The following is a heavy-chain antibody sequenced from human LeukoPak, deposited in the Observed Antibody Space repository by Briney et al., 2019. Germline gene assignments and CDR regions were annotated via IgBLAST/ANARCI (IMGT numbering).Heavy chain of an antibody. CDR2: IYHSGST. J-gene: IGHJ5*02. Sequence: SETLSLTCAVSGYSISSGYYWGWIRQPPGKGLEWIGSIYHSGSTYYNPSLKSRVTISVDTSKNQFSLKLSSVTAADTAVYYCARHLSNYYDFWSGYYTGWFDPWGQGTLVTVS. CDR1: GYSISSGYY. CDR3: ARHLSNYYDFWSGYYTGWFDP. D-gene: IGHD3-3*01. V-gene: IGHV4-38-2*01.